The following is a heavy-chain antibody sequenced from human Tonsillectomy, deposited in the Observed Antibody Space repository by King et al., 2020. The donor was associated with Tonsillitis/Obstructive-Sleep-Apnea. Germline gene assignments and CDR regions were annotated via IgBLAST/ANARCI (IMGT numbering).Heavy chain of an antibody. D-gene: IGHD2-2*01. CDR2: ISGSGGST. Sequence: VQLVESGGGLVQPGGSLRLSCAASGFTFSSYAMSWVRQAPGKGLEWVSAISGSGGSTYYADSVKGRFTISRDNSKNTLYLQMNSLRAEDTAVYYCARGGYCRGTRSYGAWGYLDLWGRGPLVPVSS. CDR1: GFTFSSYA. CDR3: ARGGYCRGTRSYGAWGYLDL. J-gene: IGHJ2*01. V-gene: IGHV3-23*04.